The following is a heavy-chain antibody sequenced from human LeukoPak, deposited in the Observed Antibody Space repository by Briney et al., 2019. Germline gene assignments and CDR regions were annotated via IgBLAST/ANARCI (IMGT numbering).Heavy chain of an antibody. Sequence: TGGSLRLSCAASGFIFSSYWMSWVRQAPGKGLEWVANIKQDGSEKYYVDSVKGRFTISRDNAKNSLYLQMNSLRAEDTAVYYCARGLAVAGTFDYWGQGTLVTVSS. CDR2: IKQDGSEK. V-gene: IGHV3-7*05. CDR1: GFIFSSYW. J-gene: IGHJ4*02. CDR3: ARGLAVAGTFDY. D-gene: IGHD6-19*01.